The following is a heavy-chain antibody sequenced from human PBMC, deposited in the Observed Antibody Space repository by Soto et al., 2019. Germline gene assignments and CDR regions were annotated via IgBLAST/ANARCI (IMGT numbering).Heavy chain of an antibody. V-gene: IGHV4-31*03. CDR3: AINETTRPWFNP. CDR1: GDSIRNGFYY. J-gene: IGHJ5*02. D-gene: IGHD1-1*01. CDR2: IYYVGST. Sequence: QVQLQESGPGLVKPSQTLSLICTVSGDSIRNGFYYWSWIRQHPGKGLEWIGNIYYVGSTSYNPCLKSRVTISIDRSKNQFSLTLNSVTAADTAVYYCAINETTRPWFNPWGQGTLVIVSS.